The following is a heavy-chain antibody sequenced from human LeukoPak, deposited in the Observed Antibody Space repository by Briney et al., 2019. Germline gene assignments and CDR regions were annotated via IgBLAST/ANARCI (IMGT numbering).Heavy chain of an antibody. D-gene: IGHD2-21*02. CDR2: INRSGST. V-gene: IGHV4-34*01. CDR1: GGSLSYYY. J-gene: IGHJ4*02. Sequence: RSETLSLTCAVYGGSLSYYYWSWTRQPPEKGLEWIGEINRSGSTNYNPSLKSRVSISVDTSKNQFSLKLSSVTAADTAVYYCARGGFYCGDDCYVDYWGQGTLVTVSS. CDR3: ARGGFYCGDDCYVDY.